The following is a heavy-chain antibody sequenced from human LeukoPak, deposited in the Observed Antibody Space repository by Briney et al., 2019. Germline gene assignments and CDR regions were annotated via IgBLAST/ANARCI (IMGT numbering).Heavy chain of an antibody. J-gene: IGHJ4*02. D-gene: IGHD3-9*01. Sequence: GGSLRLSCAASGFTFSSYSMNWVRQAPGKGLEWVSSISSSSSYIYYADSVKGRFTISRDNAKNSLYLQMNSLRAEDTAVYYCAKRAYDIMTGYSTEFDYWGQGTLVTVSS. CDR1: GFTFSSYS. CDR2: ISSSSSYI. CDR3: AKRAYDIMTGYSTEFDY. V-gene: IGHV3-21*04.